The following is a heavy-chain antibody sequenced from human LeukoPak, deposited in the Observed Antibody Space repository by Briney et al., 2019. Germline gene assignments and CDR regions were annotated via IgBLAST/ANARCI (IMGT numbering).Heavy chain of an antibody. J-gene: IGHJ5*02. D-gene: IGHD3-10*01. CDR1: GYTFTGYY. CDR2: INPNSGGT. V-gene: IGHV1-2*02. Sequence: ASVKVSCKASGYTFTGYYMHWVRQAPGQGVEWMGWINPNSGGTNYAQKFQGRVTMTRDTSISTAYMELSRLRSDDTAVYYCARVRVTMVRGVHDNWFDPWGQGTLVTVSS. CDR3: ARVRVTMVRGVHDNWFDP.